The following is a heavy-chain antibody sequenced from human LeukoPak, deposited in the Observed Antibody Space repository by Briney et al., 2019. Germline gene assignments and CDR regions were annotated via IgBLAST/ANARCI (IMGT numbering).Heavy chain of an antibody. Sequence: SETLSLTCTVSGGSISSYYWSWIRQPPGKGLEWIGYIYYSGSTNYNPSLKSRVTISVDTSKNQFSLKLSSVTAADTAVYYCARGRGWFDPWGQGTLVTVSS. V-gene: IGHV4-59*01. CDR2: IYYSGST. CDR1: GGSISSYY. CDR3: ARGRGWFDP. J-gene: IGHJ5*02.